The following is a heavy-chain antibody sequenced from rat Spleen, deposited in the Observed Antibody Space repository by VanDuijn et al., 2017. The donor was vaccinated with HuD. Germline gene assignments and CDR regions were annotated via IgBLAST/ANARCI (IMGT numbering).Heavy chain of an antibody. CDR2: ISYSGST. CDR3: TRSNWYSSSSFDY. V-gene: IGHV3-1*01. J-gene: IGHJ2*01. Sequence: EVQLQESGPGLVKPSQSLSLTCSVTGYSITSNYWGWIRKFPGNKMEWMGYISYSGSTSYNPSLKSRISITRDRSKNQFFLQLNSVTTKDTAIYYSTRSNWYSSSSFDYWGQGVMVTVSS. D-gene: IGHD1-2*01. CDR1: GYSITSNY.